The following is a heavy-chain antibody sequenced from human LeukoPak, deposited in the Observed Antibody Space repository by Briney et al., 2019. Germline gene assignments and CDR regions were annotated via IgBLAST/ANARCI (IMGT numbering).Heavy chain of an antibody. J-gene: IGHJ4*02. V-gene: IGHV1-46*01. D-gene: IGHD6-6*01. CDR3: AREGPYSNWSRSRFDY. Sequence: SSVTVSCKASVYTFTNYYIHWVRPPPGQGLEWTGIINPSGGSKSSAQKFQGRVTMTRDTSTSTVYMELSSLRSEDTAVYYCAREGPYSNWSRSRFDYWGQGTLVTVSS. CDR2: INPSGGSK. CDR1: VYTFTNYY.